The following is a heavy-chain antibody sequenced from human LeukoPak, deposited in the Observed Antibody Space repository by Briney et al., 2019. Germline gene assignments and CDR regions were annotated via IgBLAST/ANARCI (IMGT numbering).Heavy chain of an antibody. Sequence: SETLSLTCTVSGGSISSYYWSWIRQPPGKGLEWIGYIYYSGSTNYNPSLKSRVTISVDTSKNQLSLKLSSVTAADTAVYYCARDLARGGYVDYWGQGTLVTVSS. D-gene: IGHD2-15*01. CDR2: IYYSGST. CDR3: ARDLARGGYVDY. J-gene: IGHJ4*02. V-gene: IGHV4-59*01. CDR1: GGSISSYY.